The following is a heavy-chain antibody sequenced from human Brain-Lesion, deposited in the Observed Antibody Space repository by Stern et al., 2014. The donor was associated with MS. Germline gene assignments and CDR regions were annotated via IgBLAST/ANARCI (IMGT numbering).Heavy chain of an antibody. J-gene: IGHJ4*02. CDR3: ARGGSSWYSDF. V-gene: IGHV1-69*01. Sequence: QMQLVQSGAEVKKPGSSVKVSCTSSGETFSSDANSWVRQAPGQGLEWMGGIIPMTEIANYAQKFQGRVTITADEATRTAYMDLSGLRSDDTAVYYCARGGSSWYSDFWGQGTLVTVSS. CDR2: IIPMTEIA. CDR1: GETFSSDA. D-gene: IGHD6-13*01.